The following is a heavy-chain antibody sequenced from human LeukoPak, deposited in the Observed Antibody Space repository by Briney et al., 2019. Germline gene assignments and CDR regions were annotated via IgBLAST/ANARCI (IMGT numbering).Heavy chain of an antibody. J-gene: IGHJ6*02. Sequence: ASVEVSCKASGYTFTSYGISWVRQAPGQGLEWMGWISAYNGNTNYAQKLQGRVTMTTDTSTSTAYMELRSLRSDDTAVYYCARDSPDDIVVVVAASFYGMDVWGQGTTVTVSS. D-gene: IGHD2-15*01. CDR3: ARDSPDDIVVVVAASFYGMDV. CDR2: ISAYNGNT. CDR1: GYTFTSYG. V-gene: IGHV1-18*01.